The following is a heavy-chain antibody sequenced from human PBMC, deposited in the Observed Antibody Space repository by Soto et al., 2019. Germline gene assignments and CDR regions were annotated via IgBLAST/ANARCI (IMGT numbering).Heavy chain of an antibody. V-gene: IGHV3-49*02. Sequence: GGSLRLSCATSGFTFGYFSISWVRQAPGRGLEWVGFIRSKDYGGTTEYAASVKGRFAISRDDSTGIAYLQMDSLKIEDTAVYYCTREIPYFDSWGQGTLVTVSS. CDR1: GFTFGYFS. J-gene: IGHJ4*02. CDR3: TREIPYFDS. CDR2: IRSKDYGGTT.